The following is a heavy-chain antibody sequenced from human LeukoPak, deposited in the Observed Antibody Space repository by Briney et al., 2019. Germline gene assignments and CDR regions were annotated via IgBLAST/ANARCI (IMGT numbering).Heavy chain of an antibody. Sequence: GGPLRLSCAASGFTFSSYNMNWVRQAPGKGLEWVSSISSSSSYIYYADSVKGRFTISRDNAKNSPYLQMNSLRAEDTAVYYCTTYYYDSSGYYYPYYFDYWGQGTLVTVSS. CDR2: ISSSSSYI. J-gene: IGHJ4*02. CDR3: TTYYYDSSGYYYPYYFDY. V-gene: IGHV3-21*04. CDR1: GFTFSSYN. D-gene: IGHD3-22*01.